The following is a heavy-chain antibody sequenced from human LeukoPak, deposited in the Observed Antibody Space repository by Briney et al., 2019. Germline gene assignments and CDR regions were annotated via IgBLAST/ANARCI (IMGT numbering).Heavy chain of an antibody. CDR2: IGSSGAST. D-gene: IGHD6-19*01. CDR3: AKDNRRHYTSGPNPDSLH. V-gene: IGHV3-23*01. Sequence: GGSLRLSCAASGFTFSSYAMSWVRQAPGKGLEWVSAIGSSGASTYYADSAKGRFTISRDNAKNSLYLQMNSLRVEDTAFYYCAKDNRRHYTSGPNPDSLHWGQGALVTVSS. CDR1: GFTFSSYA. J-gene: IGHJ4*02.